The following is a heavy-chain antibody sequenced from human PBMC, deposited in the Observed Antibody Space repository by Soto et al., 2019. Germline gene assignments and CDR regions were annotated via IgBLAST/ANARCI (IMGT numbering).Heavy chain of an antibody. J-gene: IGHJ5*02. D-gene: IGHD3-22*01. CDR1: GYTFTSYA. Sequence: ASVKVSCKASGYTFTSYAMHWVRQAPGQRFELIGWINAGNGNTKYSQKFQGRVTITRDTSASTAYMELSSLRSEDTAVYYCARDPITMIVGGENWLDPWGQGTLVTVSS. CDR3: ARDPITMIVGGENWLDP. V-gene: IGHV1-3*01. CDR2: INAGNGNT.